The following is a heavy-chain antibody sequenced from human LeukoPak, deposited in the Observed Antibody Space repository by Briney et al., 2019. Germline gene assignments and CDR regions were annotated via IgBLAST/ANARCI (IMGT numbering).Heavy chain of an antibody. Sequence: SETLSLTCTVSGDSISNYYWSWIRQPAGKGLEWIGRIYTSGSTNYNPSLKSRVTMSVDTSKNQFSLKLSSVTAADTAVYYCARDAPSGYCSSTSCYTWFDPWGQGTLVTVSS. CDR1: GDSISNYY. D-gene: IGHD2-2*02. CDR3: ARDAPSGYCSSTSCYTWFDP. J-gene: IGHJ5*02. V-gene: IGHV4-4*07. CDR2: IYTSGST.